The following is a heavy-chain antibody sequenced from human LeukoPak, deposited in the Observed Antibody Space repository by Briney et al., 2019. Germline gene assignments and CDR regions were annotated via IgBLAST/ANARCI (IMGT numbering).Heavy chain of an antibody. D-gene: IGHD1-26*01. V-gene: IGHV4-4*08. CDR3: ARVGSYYVDYFDY. CDR2: IYTSGST. CDR1: GGSISSYY. J-gene: IGHJ4*02. Sequence: TSETLSLTCTVSGGSISSYYWSWIRQPPGKGLEWIGRIYTSGSTNYNPSLKSRVTISVDTSKNQFSLKLSSVTAADTAVYYCARVGSYYVDYFDYWGQGTLVTVSS.